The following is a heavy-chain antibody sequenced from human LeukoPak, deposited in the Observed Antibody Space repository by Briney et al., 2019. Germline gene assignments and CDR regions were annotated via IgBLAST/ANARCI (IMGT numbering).Heavy chain of an antibody. J-gene: IGHJ6*02. V-gene: IGHV4-34*01. CDR1: GFTFSSYS. D-gene: IGHD5-18*01. Sequence: GSLRLSCAVSGFTFSSYSMNWIRQPPGKGLEWIGEINHSGSTNYNPSLKSRVTISVDTSKNQFSLKLSSVTAADTAVYYCARRTRGYSYGPYYYGMDVWGQGTTVTVSS. CDR3: ARRTRGYSYGPYYYGMDV. CDR2: INHSGST.